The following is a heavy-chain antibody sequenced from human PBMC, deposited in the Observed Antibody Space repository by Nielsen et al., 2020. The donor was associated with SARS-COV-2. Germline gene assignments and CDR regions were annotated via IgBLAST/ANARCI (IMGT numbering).Heavy chain of an antibody. V-gene: IGHV3-11*03. D-gene: IGHD5-12*01. CDR1: GFTFSDYY. CDR3: ATENVDKRDYGLDV. J-gene: IGHJ6*02. Sequence: GESLKISCAASGFTFSDYYMSWICQAPGKGLEWVSYISDSSSYTNYAESVKGRFTISRDNAKNSLYLQMNSLRAEDTAVYYCATENVDKRDYGLDVWGQGTTVTVSS. CDR2: ISDSSSYT.